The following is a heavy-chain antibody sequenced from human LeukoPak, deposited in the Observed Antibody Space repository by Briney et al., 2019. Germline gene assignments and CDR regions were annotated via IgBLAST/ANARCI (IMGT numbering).Heavy chain of an antibody. CDR2: ISYDGSNK. CDR3: AKTYSYGHNFDY. V-gene: IGHV3-30-3*02. J-gene: IGHJ4*02. D-gene: IGHD5-18*01. CDR1: GFTFSSYA. Sequence: GGSLRLSCAASGFTFSSYAMHWVRQAPGKGLEWVAVISYDGSNKYYADSVKGRFTISRDNSKNTLYLQMNSLRAEDTAVYYCAKTYSYGHNFDYCGQGTLVTVSS.